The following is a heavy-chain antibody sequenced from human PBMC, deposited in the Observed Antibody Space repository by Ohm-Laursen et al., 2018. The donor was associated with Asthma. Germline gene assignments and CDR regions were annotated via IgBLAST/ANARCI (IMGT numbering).Heavy chain of an antibody. J-gene: IGHJ4*02. V-gene: IGHV4-59*07. CDR1: GDSISNFY. D-gene: IGHD3-10*01. CDR3: ARAQITMVQGAHRLIDY. Sequence: SDTLSLTCTVSGDSISNFYWSLIRQPPGKGLEWIGYIEYSGRTEYNPSFKTRVTISVDTSKRQISLNLRSVTAADTAVYYCARAQITMVQGAHRLIDYWGQGTLVTVSS. CDR2: IEYSGRT.